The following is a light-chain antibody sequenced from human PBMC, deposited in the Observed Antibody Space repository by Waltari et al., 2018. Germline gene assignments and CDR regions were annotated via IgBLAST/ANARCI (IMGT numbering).Light chain of an antibody. Sequence: IQMTQSPSSLSASLGDRVTITCQASQDISVFLNWYQQKPGEAPNLLIYDASILQAGVPSRFSGGGSGTDFTLTISSLQPEDVATYYCQQYDDLPPFTFGPGTKVDLK. CDR1: QDISVF. CDR3: QQYDDLPPFT. J-gene: IGKJ3*01. CDR2: DAS. V-gene: IGKV1-33*01.